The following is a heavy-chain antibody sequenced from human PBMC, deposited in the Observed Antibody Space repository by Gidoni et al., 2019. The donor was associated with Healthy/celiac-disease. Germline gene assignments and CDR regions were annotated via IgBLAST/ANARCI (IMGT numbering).Heavy chain of an antibody. CDR2: IYYSGST. CDR3: ATVDYCSGGSCYYAGWFDP. V-gene: IGHV4-39*01. D-gene: IGHD2-15*01. Sequence: QLQLQESGPGLVKPSETLSLTCTVSGGSISSSSYYWGWIRQPPVKGLEWIGSIYYSGSTSYNPSLKSRVTISVDTSKNQFSLKLSSVTAADTSVYYCATVDYCSGGSCYYAGWFDPWGQGTLVTVSS. J-gene: IGHJ5*02. CDR1: GGSISSSSYY.